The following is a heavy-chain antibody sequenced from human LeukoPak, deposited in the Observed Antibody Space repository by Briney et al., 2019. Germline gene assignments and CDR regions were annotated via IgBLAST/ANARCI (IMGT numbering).Heavy chain of an antibody. CDR3: ARGVWYCSSTSRYTGTYYYYGMDV. V-gene: IGHV4-59*01. Sequence: SETLSLTCTVSGGSISSYYWSWIRQPPGKGLEWIGYIYYSGSTNYNPSLKSRVTISVDTSKNQFSLKLSSVTAADTAVYYCARGVWYCSSTSRYTGTYYYYGMDVWGQGTTVTVSS. CDR2: IYYSGST. CDR1: GGSISSYY. J-gene: IGHJ6*02. D-gene: IGHD2-2*02.